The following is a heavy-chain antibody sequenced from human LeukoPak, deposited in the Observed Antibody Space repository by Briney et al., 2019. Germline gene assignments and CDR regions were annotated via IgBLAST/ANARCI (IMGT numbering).Heavy chain of an antibody. V-gene: IGHV1-24*01. J-gene: IGHJ4*02. D-gene: IGHD5-12*01. CDR3: ATESLVGLYSGYDY. CDR1: GYTLTELS. Sequence: ASVKVSCKVSGYTLTELSMHWVRQAPGKGLEWMGGFDPEDGETIYPQKFQGRVTMTEDTSTDTAYMELSSLRSGDTAVYYCATESLVGLYSGYDYWGQGTLVTVSS. CDR2: FDPEDGET.